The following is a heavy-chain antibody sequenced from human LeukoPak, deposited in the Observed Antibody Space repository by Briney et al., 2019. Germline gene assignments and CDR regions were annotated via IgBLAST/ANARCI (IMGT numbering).Heavy chain of an antibody. CDR1: GGSISSYY. CDR3: ARDGSSSTYYYMDV. J-gene: IGHJ6*03. D-gene: IGHD6-13*01. V-gene: IGHV4-4*07. Sequence: PSETLSLTCTVSGGSISSYYWSWIRQPAGKGLEWIGRIYTSGSTNYNPSLKSRVTISVDTSKNQFSLKLSSVTAADTAVYYCARDGSSSTYYYMDVWGKGTTVTVSS. CDR2: IYTSGST.